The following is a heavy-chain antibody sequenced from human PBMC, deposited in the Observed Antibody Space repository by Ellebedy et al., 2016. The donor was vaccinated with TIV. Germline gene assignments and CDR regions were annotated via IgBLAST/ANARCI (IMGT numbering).Heavy chain of an antibody. CDR2: ISYDESKQ. CDR1: GFTFSSNG. CDR3: AKDRRGYSGYDGGEFDY. V-gene: IGHV3-30*18. D-gene: IGHD5-12*01. J-gene: IGHJ4*02. Sequence: PGGSLRLSCVASGFTFSSNGLHWVRQAPGKGLEWVALISYDESKQYYADSVKGLFTISRDNSKNTLFLQMNSLRTEDTAVYYCAKDRRGYSGYDGGEFDYWGQGTLVTVSS.